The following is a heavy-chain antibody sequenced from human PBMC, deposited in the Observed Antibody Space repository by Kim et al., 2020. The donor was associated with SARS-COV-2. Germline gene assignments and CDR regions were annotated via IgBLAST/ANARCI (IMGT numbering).Heavy chain of an antibody. CDR2: VNADNGLT. D-gene: IGHD3-10*01. CDR3: ARRGLGHGLDV. V-gene: IGHV1-3*01. Sequence: ASVKVSCKPSGYTFSTFSIQWARQAPGQRLEWMGWVNADNGLTTPSRKFQGRVTFTRDTSASTVYMELNSLRSEDTALYFCARRGLGHGLDVWGQGTTVTVSS. J-gene: IGHJ6*02. CDR1: GYTFSTFS.